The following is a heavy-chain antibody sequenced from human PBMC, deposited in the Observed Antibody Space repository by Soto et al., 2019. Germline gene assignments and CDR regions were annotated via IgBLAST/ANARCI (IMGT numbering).Heavy chain of an antibody. CDR2: MNPNSGNT. CDR1: GYTFTSYD. CDR3: ARGPSRLRARLRVSWFDP. D-gene: IGHD6-6*01. Sequence: ASVKVSCKASGYTFTSYDINWVRQATGQGLEWMGWMNPNSGNTAYAQKFQGRVTMTRNTSISTAYMELSSLRSEDTAVYYCARGPSRLRARLRVSWFDPWGQGTLVTVSS. J-gene: IGHJ5*02. V-gene: IGHV1-8*01.